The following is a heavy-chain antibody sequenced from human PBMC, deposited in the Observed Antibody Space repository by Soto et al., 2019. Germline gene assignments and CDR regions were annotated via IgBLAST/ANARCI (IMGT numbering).Heavy chain of an antibody. J-gene: IGHJ4*02. CDR3: ARDGAVTVTTSYFDY. Sequence: QVQLVQSGAEVKKPGSSVKVSCKASGGTFSRNAINWVRQAPGQGLEWLGGIIPLFGTTNYAQNLQGRVNITAAESTNTAYMELSSLRSEDTAVYYCARDGAVTVTTSYFDYWGQGTLVSVSS. D-gene: IGHD4-17*01. CDR2: IIPLFGTT. CDR1: GGTFSRNA. V-gene: IGHV1-69*12.